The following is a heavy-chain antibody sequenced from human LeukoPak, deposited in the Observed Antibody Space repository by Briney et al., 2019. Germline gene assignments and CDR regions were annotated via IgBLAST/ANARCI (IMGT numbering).Heavy chain of an antibody. CDR2: ISSDGRNG. CDR1: GFAFSTYG. V-gene: IGHV3-30*18. CDR3: AKDFERSSWSTYFDS. J-gene: IGHJ4*02. Sequence: GRSLRLSCAASGFAFSTYGMHWVRQAPGKGLEWVAVISSDGRNGYYADSVKGRFTISRDNSKNTVYLRMHSLTAEDTAVYYCAKDFERSSWSTYFDSWGQGTLVTVSS. D-gene: IGHD6-13*01.